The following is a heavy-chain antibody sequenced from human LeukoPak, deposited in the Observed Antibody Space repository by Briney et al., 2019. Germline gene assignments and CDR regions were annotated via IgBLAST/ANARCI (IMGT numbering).Heavy chain of an antibody. V-gene: IGHV4-61*02. CDR2: IYTSGST. CDR3: ARDENNSGIPS. CDR1: DDSVSSGTYY. J-gene: IGHJ4*02. Sequence: SQTLSLTCTVSDDSVSSGTYYWSWIRQPAGKGLEWIGRIYTSGSTNYNPSLKSRVTISVDTSKNQFSLKLSSVTAADTAVYYCARDENNSGIPSWGQGTLVTVSS. D-gene: IGHD4-23*01.